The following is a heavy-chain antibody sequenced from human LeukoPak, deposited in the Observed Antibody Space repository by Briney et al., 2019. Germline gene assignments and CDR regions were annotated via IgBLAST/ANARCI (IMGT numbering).Heavy chain of an antibody. D-gene: IGHD6-6*01. V-gene: IGHV3-73*01. CDR1: GFTFSSYW. CDR2: IRIKANNYAT. Sequence: PGGSLRLSCAASGFTFSSYWMSWVRQAPGKGLEWVGRIRIKANNYATAYAASVKGRFTISRDDSRNTAYLQMNSLKTEDTAVYYCTGQEYSSSPGDYRGQGTLVTVSS. CDR3: TGQEYSSSPGDY. J-gene: IGHJ4*02.